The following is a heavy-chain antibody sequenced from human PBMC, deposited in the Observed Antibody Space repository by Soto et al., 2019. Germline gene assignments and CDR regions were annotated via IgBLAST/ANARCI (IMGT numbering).Heavy chain of an antibody. Sequence: QVQLQESGPGLMKPSQTLSLTCTVSGGSISSGGYYWSWIRQHPGKGLEWIGYIYYSGSTYYNPSLKSRVTISVDTSKNQFSLKLSSVTAADTAVYYCARGDYYDSSGWDYWGQGTLVTVSS. V-gene: IGHV4-31*03. CDR1: GGSISSGGYY. CDR3: ARGDYYDSSGWDY. CDR2: IYYSGST. D-gene: IGHD3-22*01. J-gene: IGHJ4*02.